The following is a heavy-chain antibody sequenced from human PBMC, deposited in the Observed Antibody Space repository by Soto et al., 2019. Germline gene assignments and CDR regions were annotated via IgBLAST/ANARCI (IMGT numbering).Heavy chain of an antibody. CDR3: ARAMVVTQNWFDP. D-gene: IGHD2-21*02. J-gene: IGHJ5*02. CDR2: IYYSGST. Sequence: QVQLQESGPGLVKPSQTLSLTCTVSGGSISSGDYYWSWISQPPGKGLEWIGYIYYSGSTYYSPSLKSRVTISVDTSKNQFSLKLSSVTAADTAVYYCARAMVVTQNWFDPWGQGTLVTVSS. CDR1: GGSISSGDYY. V-gene: IGHV4-30-4*01.